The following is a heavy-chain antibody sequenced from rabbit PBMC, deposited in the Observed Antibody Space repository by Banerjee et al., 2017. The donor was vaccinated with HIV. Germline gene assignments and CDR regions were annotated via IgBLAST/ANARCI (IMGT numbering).Heavy chain of an antibody. Sequence: QEQLVESGGGLVQPEGSLTLTCKASGFTLSSYWMCWVRQAPGKGLEWIGCINTSSGNTYAASWADGRFTISKTSSTTVTLQSTSLTVADTATYFCARDLAGVIGWNFNLWGPGTLVTVS. D-gene: IGHD4-1*01. CDR2: INTSSGNT. CDR1: GFTLSSYW. V-gene: IGHV1S45*01. CDR3: ARDLAGVIGWNFNL. J-gene: IGHJ4*01.